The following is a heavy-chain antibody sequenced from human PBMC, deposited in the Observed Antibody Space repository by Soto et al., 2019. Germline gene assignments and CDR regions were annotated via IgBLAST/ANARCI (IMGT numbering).Heavy chain of an antibody. CDR3: ASLYGSGIGGYYYGMDV. Sequence: GESLKISCKGPGYSFTSYWIGWVRQMPGKGLEWMGIIYPGDSDTRYSPSFQGQVTISADKSISTAYLQWSSLKASDTAMYYCASLYGSGIGGYYYGMDVWGQGTTVTVSS. CDR1: GYSFTSYW. V-gene: IGHV5-51*01. D-gene: IGHD3-10*01. J-gene: IGHJ6*02. CDR2: IYPGDSDT.